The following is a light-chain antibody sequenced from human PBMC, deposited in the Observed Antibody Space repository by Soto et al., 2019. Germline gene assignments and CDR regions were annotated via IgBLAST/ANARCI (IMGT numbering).Light chain of an antibody. Sequence: DIQMTQSPSTLSTSVGDRVTITCRASQSISSWLAWYQQKPGKAPNLLIYKASNLESGVPSRFSGSGSGTEFTLTISSLQPDDFATYYCQQYNSFPLTFGGGTKVEIK. CDR2: KAS. CDR3: QQYNSFPLT. J-gene: IGKJ4*01. CDR1: QSISSW. V-gene: IGKV1-5*03.